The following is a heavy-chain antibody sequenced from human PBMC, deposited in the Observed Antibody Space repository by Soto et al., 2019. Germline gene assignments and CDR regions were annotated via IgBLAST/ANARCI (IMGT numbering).Heavy chain of an antibody. CDR3: ATWRGGYTYGLDH. CDR1: GFTFSSQW. J-gene: IGHJ4*02. D-gene: IGHD5-18*01. Sequence: EVQLVESGGGLVQPGGSLRLSCTASGFTFSSQWLHWVRQAPGKGLMWISRILNDGTTTNYADSVKGQFTVSRDNAKKTMSLPMNNLRAEDTAVYYCATWRGGYTYGLDHWGQGTPVTVSS. CDR2: ILNDGTTT. V-gene: IGHV3-74*01.